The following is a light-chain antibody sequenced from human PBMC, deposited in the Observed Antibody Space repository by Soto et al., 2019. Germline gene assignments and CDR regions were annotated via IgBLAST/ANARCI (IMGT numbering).Light chain of an antibody. J-gene: IGKJ1*01. V-gene: IGKV1-5*01. CDR2: DAS. CDR3: QQYNSYSVT. CDR1: QSISSS. Sequence: DIQMTQSPSSQSSSVGDRVTITCRASQSISSSLNWYQQKPGKAPKFLVYDASNLESGVPSRFSGSGSGTEFTLTISSLQPDDFATYYCQQYNSYSVTFGQGTKVDIK.